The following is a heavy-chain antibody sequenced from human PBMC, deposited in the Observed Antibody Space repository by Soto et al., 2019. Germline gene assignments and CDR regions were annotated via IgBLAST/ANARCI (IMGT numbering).Heavy chain of an antibody. D-gene: IGHD2-15*01. V-gene: IGHV5-51*01. CDR1: GYSFTSYW. CDR2: IYPGDSDT. Sequence: GESLKISCKGSGYSFTSYWIGWVRQMPGKGLEWMGIIYPGDSDTRYSPSFQGQVTISADKSISTAYLQWSSLKASDTAMYYCARHERYCSGGSCYANYYGMDVWGQGTTVTVSS. J-gene: IGHJ6*02. CDR3: ARHERYCSGGSCYANYYGMDV.